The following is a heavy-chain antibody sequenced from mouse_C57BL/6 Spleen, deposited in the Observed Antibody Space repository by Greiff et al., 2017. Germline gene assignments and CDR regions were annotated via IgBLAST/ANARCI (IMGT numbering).Heavy chain of an antibody. Sequence: EVQLQQSGPELVKPGASVKIPCKASGYTFTDYNMDWVKQSHGKSLEWIGDINPNNGGTIYNQKFKGKATLTVDKSSSTAYMELRSLASEDTAVYYCAASRGVTTKDWYFDVWGTGTTVTVSS. CDR3: AASRGVTTKDWYFDV. D-gene: IGHD2-2*01. CDR1: GYTFTDYN. J-gene: IGHJ1*03. CDR2: INPNNGGT. V-gene: IGHV1-18*01.